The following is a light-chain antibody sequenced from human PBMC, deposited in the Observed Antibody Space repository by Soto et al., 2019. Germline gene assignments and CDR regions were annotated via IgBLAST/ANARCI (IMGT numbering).Light chain of an antibody. CDR3: QQYGTSPHT. CDR2: GAS. CDR1: QSVSRN. Sequence: EVVMTQSPATLSVSPGERATLSCRASQSVSRNLAWYQQRPGRAPRLLIYGASIRAAGVPDRLSGSGSGTDFTLTISRLEPEDYAVYYCQQYGTSPHTFGQGTKLEIK. J-gene: IGKJ2*01. V-gene: IGKV3-20*01.